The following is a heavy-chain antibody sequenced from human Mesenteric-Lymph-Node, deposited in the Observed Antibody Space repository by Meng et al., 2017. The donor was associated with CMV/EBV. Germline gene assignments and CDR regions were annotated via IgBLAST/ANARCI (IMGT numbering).Heavy chain of an antibody. J-gene: IGHJ2*01. D-gene: IGHD3-10*01. CDR2: IYRDDSI. Sequence: GGSLRLSCAASGFNIISNYMTWVRQAPGRGLEWVSFIYRDDSISYADSVKGRFTISRDKSKNTLYLQMNSLRVEDMAVYYCARCPPEVVRGYWYFDHWGRGTLVTVSS. CDR1: GFNIISNY. CDR3: ARCPPEVVRGYWYFDH. V-gene: IGHV3-53*01.